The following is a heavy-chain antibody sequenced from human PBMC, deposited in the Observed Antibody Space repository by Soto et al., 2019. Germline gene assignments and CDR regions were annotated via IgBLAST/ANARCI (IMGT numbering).Heavy chain of an antibody. J-gene: IGHJ3*02. CDR1: GDSVSSNSAA. D-gene: IGHD6-6*01. Sequence: SQTLSLTCAISGDSVSSNSAAWNWIRQSPSRGLEWLGRTYYRSKWYNDYAVSVKSRITINPDTSKNQFSLQLNSVTPEDTAVYYCARNPTEYSSSSLAAFDIWGQGTIVTVSS. CDR2: TYYRSKWYN. V-gene: IGHV6-1*01. CDR3: ARNPTEYSSSSLAAFDI.